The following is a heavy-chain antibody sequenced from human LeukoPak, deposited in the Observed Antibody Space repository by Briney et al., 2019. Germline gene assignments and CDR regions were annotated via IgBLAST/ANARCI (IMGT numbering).Heavy chain of an antibody. J-gene: IGHJ4*02. CDR2: IIPIFGTA. CDR1: GGTFSSYA. D-gene: IGHD3/OR15-3a*01. CDR3: ALRDLGWLSDY. Sequence: ASVKVSCKASGGTFSSYAISWVRQAPGQGLEWMGGIIPIFGTANYAQKFQGRVTITADESTSTAYMELSSLRSEDTAVYYCALRDLGWLSDYWGQGTLVTVSS. V-gene: IGHV1-69*13.